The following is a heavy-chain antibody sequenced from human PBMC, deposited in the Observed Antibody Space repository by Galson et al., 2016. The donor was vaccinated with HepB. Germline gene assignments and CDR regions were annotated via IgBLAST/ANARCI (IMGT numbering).Heavy chain of an antibody. CDR2: IYSGGTT. J-gene: IGHJ6*04. CDR1: GFTVSSHY. D-gene: IGHD4-23*01. V-gene: IGHV3-66*02. Sequence: SLRLSCAVSGFTVSSHYMSWVPQAPGKGLEWVSVIYSGGTTDYAVSVKGRFTISRDESKNTLYLQMNSLRGDDTAVYFCARDELRYGMDVWGKGTTVTVSS. CDR3: ARDELRYGMDV.